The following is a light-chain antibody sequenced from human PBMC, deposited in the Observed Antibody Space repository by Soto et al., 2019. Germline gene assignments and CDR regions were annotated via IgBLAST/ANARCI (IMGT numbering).Light chain of an antibody. Sequence: QSVLTQPASVSGSPGQSITISCTGTSSDVGNYIYVFWFQQHPGKAPKLIISEVSNRPSGVSSRFSGSKSGNTASLTISGLQAEDEAHYYCTSYTTNSTYVFGTGTKVTVL. CDR1: SSDVGNYIY. V-gene: IGLV2-14*01. J-gene: IGLJ1*01. CDR2: EVS. CDR3: TSYTTNSTYV.